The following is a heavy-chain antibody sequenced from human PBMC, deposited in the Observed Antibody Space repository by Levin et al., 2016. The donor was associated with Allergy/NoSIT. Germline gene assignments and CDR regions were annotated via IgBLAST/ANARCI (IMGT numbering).Heavy chain of an antibody. Sequence: WIRQPPGKGLEWIGYIYYSGSTKYNPSLKSRVTISIDTSKKHFSLKVGSVTAADTAVYYCARTGDYSNYYYYYMDVWGKGTTVTVSS. CDR2: IYYSGST. V-gene: IGHV4-61*03. CDR3: ARTGDYSNYYYYYMDV. J-gene: IGHJ6*03. D-gene: IGHD4-11*01.